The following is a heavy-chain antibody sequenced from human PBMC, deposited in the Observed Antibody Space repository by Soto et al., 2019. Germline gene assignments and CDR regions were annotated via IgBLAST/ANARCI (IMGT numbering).Heavy chain of an antibody. CDR3: ARTAVASTVDY. V-gene: IGHV1-46*01. CDR1: GYTFTGYY. CDR2: INPSGGRT. J-gene: IGHJ4*02. Sequence: QVQLEQSGAEVKKPGASVKVSCKASGYTFTGYYMQWVRQAPGQGLEWMGVINPSGGRTSYAQKFQGRVTMTRDTSTSTVYMELSSLRSQDTAVYYCARTAVASTVDYWGQGTLVTVSS. D-gene: IGHD6-19*01.